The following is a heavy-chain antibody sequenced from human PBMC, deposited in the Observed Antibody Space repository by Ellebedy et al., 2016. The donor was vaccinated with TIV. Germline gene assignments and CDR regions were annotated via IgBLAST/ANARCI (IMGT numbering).Heavy chain of an antibody. D-gene: IGHD3-16*02. CDR1: GGSISSYY. Sequence: SETLSLTXIVSGGSISSYYWSWIWKPPGKGLEWIGYIYYSGSTNYNPSLKSRVTISVDTSKNQFSLKLSSVTAADTAVYYCASSDYVWGSYRTFDYWGQGTLVTVSS. CDR2: IYYSGST. J-gene: IGHJ4*02. V-gene: IGHV4-59*01. CDR3: ASSDYVWGSYRTFDY.